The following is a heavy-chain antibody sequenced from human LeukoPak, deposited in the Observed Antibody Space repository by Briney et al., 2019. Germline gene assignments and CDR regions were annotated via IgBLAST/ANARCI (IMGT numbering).Heavy chain of an antibody. CDR1: GGSISSYY. D-gene: IGHD6-25*01. CDR2: IYYSGST. V-gene: IGHV4-59*01. CDR3: ARVIRQRGWFDP. J-gene: IGHJ5*02. Sequence: KPSETLSLTCTVSGGSISSYYWSWIRQPPGKGLEWIGYIYYSGSTNYNPSLKSRVTISVDTSKNQFSLKLSSVTAADTAVYYCARVIRQRGWFDPWGQGTLVTVSS.